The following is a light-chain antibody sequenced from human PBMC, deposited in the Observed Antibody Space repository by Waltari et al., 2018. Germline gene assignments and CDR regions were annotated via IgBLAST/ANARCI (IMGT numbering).Light chain of an antibody. CDR2: DAS. CDR3: QRYDNLPVFA. Sequence: DIQLTQSPSSLSASVGDRVSITCRASQPITNYLNWYQQKPGKAPKLLFYDASNLQAGVPSRFSGSQSGTEFTFTIASLQPEDVATYYCQRYDNLPVFAFGPGTKLDIQ. J-gene: IGKJ3*01. V-gene: IGKV1-33*01. CDR1: QPITNY.